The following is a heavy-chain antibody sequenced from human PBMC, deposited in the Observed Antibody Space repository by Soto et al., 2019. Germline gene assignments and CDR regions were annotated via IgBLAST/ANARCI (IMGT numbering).Heavy chain of an antibody. CDR1: GGTFSSYA. V-gene: IGHV1-69*13. Sequence: SVKVSCKASGGTFSSYAISWVRQAPGQGLEWMGGIIPIFGTANYAQKFQGRVTITADESTSTAYMELSSLRSEDTAVYYCARARVAGTFAFDIWGQGTMVTVSS. CDR2: IIPIFGTA. CDR3: ARARVAGTFAFDI. J-gene: IGHJ3*02. D-gene: IGHD6-19*01.